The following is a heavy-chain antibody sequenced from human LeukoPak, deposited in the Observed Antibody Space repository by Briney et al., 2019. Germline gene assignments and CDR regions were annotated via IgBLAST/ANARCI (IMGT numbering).Heavy chain of an antibody. Sequence: ASVKVSCKASGYTFTSYGISWVRQAPGQGLEWMGWISAYNGNTNYAQKLQGRVTMTTDTSTSTAYMELRSLRSDDTAVYYCARDYYDSSGYTIHAFDIWGQGTMVTVSS. CDR1: GYTFTSYG. V-gene: IGHV1-18*01. D-gene: IGHD3-22*01. CDR2: ISAYNGNT. J-gene: IGHJ3*02. CDR3: ARDYYDSSGYTIHAFDI.